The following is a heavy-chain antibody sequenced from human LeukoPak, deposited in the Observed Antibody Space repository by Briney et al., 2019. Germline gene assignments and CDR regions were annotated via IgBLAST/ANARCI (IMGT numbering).Heavy chain of an antibody. D-gene: IGHD6-19*01. CDR1: GGSISSYY. CDR2: LYYTGST. CDR3: ARHGPGYSSVFDY. J-gene: IGHJ4*02. Sequence: KSSETLSLTCSVSGGSISSYYCSWIRQPPGKGLEWIGYLYYTGSTNYNPSLKSRVTISVDMSKNQFSLKLRSMTAADTAVYYCARHGPGYSSVFDYWGQGTLVTVSS. V-gene: IGHV4-59*08.